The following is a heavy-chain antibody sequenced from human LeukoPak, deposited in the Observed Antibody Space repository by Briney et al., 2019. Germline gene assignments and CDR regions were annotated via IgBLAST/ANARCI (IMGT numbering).Heavy chain of an antibody. D-gene: IGHD3-10*01. CDR2: ISAYNGNT. J-gene: IGHJ4*02. CDR3: ARDSRKVTMVRGVFDY. CDR1: GYTFTSYG. V-gene: IGHV1-18*04. Sequence: ASVKVSCKASGYTFTSYGISWVRQAPGQGLEWMGWISAYNGNTNYAQKLQGRVTMTTDTSTSTAYMELRSLRPDDTAVYYCARDSRKVTMVRGVFDYWGQGTLVTVSS.